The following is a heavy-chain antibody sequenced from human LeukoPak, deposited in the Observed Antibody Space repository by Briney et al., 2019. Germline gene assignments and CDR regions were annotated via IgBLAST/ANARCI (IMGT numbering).Heavy chain of an antibody. CDR3: ARDIDCSGTRCYSDGLDV. Sequence: GGSLRLSCVASGFTFQYYDMQWIRQAPGKGPEWVANIGHDGITKYYVDSVKDRFSISRDNSKSTLYLQMKSLRAEDTAVYYCARDIDCSGTRCYSDGLDVWGHGTTVIVSS. V-gene: IGHV3-30*12. CDR1: GFTFQYYD. J-gene: IGHJ6*02. D-gene: IGHD2-2*01. CDR2: IGHDGITK.